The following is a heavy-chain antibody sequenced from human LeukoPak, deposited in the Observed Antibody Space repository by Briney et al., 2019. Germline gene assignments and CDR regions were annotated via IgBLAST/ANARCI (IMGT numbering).Heavy chain of an antibody. Sequence: SETLSLTCAVYGGSFSGYYRSWIRQPPGKGLEWIGEINHSGSTNYNPSLKSRVTISVDTSKNQFSLKLSSVTAADTAVYYCARSEPIYGDYVVDYWGQGTLVTVSS. J-gene: IGHJ4*02. CDR1: GGSFSGYY. D-gene: IGHD4-17*01. CDR2: INHSGST. V-gene: IGHV4-34*01. CDR3: ARSEPIYGDYVVDY.